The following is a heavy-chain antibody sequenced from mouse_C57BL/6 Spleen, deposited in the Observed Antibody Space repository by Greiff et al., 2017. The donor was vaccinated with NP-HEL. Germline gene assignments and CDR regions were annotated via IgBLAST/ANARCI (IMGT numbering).Heavy chain of an antibody. J-gene: IGHJ4*01. CDR2: IWTGGGT. D-gene: IGHD3-2*02. CDR1: GFSLTSYA. V-gene: IGHV2-9-1*01. CDR3: ARNWRDSSGYRMDY. Sequence: VQGVESGPGLVAPSQSLSITCTVSGFSLTSYAISWVRQPPGKGLEWLGVIWTGGGTNYNSALKSRLSISKDNSKSQVFLKMNSLQTDDTARYYCARNWRDSSGYRMDYWGQGTSVTVSS.